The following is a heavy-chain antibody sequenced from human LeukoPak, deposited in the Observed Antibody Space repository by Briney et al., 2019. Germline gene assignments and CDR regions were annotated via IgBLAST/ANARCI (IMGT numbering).Heavy chain of an antibody. CDR2: ISSSGSTI. D-gene: IGHD2-8*01. V-gene: IGHV3-11*01. Sequence: GGSLRLSCAASGFTFSDYYMSWIRQAPGKGLEWVSDISSSGSTIYYADSVKGRFTISRDNAKNSLYLQMHSLRAEDTAVYYCARPPGWGMCMDVWGQGTTVTVSS. CDR1: GFTFSDYY. CDR3: ARPPGWGMCMDV. J-gene: IGHJ6*02.